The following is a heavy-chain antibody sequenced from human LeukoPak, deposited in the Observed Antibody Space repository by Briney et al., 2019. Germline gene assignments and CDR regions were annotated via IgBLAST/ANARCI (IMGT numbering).Heavy chain of an antibody. J-gene: IGHJ4*02. CDR3: ARARHYYDSSGYYPYFDY. CDR1: GGSISSYY. CDR2: IYYSGST. V-gene: IGHV4-59*01. D-gene: IGHD3-22*01. Sequence: SETLSLTCTVSGGSISSYYWSWIRRPPGKGLEWIGYIYYSGSTNYNPSLKSRVTISVDTSKNQFSLKLSSVTAADTAVYYCARARHYYDSSGYYPYFDYWGQGTLVTVSS.